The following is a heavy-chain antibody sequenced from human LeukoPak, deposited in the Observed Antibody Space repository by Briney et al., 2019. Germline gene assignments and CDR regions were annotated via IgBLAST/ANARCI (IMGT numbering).Heavy chain of an antibody. D-gene: IGHD3-22*01. Sequence: SETLSLTCVVSGYSISSGYYWGWIRQPPGKGLEWIGSIYHSGSTYYNPSLKSRVTISVDTSKNQFSLKLSSVTAADTAVYYCAREVLGNYYDSSFDYWGQGTLVTVSS. V-gene: IGHV4-38-2*01. CDR2: IYHSGST. CDR1: GYSISSGYY. J-gene: IGHJ4*02. CDR3: AREVLGNYYDSSFDY.